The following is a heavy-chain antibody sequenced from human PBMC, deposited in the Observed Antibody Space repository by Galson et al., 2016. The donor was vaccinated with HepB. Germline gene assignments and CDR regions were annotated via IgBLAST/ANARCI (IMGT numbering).Heavy chain of an antibody. V-gene: IGHV1-69*06. CDR2: IIPIFGTA. CDR3: HLVVVAAFSFFYGMDV. Sequence: SVKVSCKASGGTFSSYAISWVRQAPGQGLEWMGGIIPIFGTANYAQKFQGRVTITADKSTSTAYMELSSPRSEDTAVYYCHLVVVAAFSFFYGMDVWGQGTTVTGSS. J-gene: IGHJ6*02. D-gene: IGHD2-15*01. CDR1: GGTFSSYA.